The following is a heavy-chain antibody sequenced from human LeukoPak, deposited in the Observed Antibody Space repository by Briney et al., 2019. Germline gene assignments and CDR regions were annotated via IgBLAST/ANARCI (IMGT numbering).Heavy chain of an antibody. CDR2: INHSGST. V-gene: IGHV4-34*01. J-gene: IGHJ4*02. D-gene: IGHD4-23*01. Sequence: PSETLSLTCAVYGGSFSGYYWSWIRQPPGKGLEWIGEINHSGSTNYNPSLKSRVTISVDTSKNQFSLTLSSGTAADTAVYYCARVGYGGKDYWGQGTLVTVSS. CDR1: GGSFSGYY. CDR3: ARVGYGGKDY.